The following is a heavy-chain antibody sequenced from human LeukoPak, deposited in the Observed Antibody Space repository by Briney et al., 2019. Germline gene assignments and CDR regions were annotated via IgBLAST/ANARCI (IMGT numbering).Heavy chain of an antibody. CDR1: GGSISSYY. Sequence: PSETLSLTCTVSGGSISSYYWSWVRQPPGKGLEWIGYIYYSGSTNSNASLKSRGTVSVDTSKNQFSLRLSSVTAADTSVYYCARHEPYYYDSSDYWGYYFDYWGQGTLVTVSS. J-gene: IGHJ4*02. V-gene: IGHV4-59*08. CDR2: IYYSGST. D-gene: IGHD3-22*01. CDR3: ARHEPYYYDSSDYWGYYFDY.